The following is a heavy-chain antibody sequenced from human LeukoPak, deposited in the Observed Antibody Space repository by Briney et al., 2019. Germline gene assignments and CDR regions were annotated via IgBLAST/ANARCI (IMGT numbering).Heavy chain of an antibody. V-gene: IGHV3-23*01. Sequence: GGSLRLSCAASGFTFNTYAIYWVRQAPGKGLEWVSGICGIGGCTYYADSVKGRFTISRDNSKNTVYLQMNSLTADDTAIYYCAKTTVGYSSGRYPGWPADCWGQGTLVTVSS. D-gene: IGHD6-19*01. CDR3: AKTTVGYSSGRYPGWPADC. CDR2: ICGIGGCT. J-gene: IGHJ4*02. CDR1: GFTFNTYA.